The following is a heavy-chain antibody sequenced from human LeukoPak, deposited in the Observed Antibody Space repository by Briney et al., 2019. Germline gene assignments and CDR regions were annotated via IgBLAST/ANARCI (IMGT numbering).Heavy chain of an antibody. CDR2: IYYSGST. CDR1: GGSVSSGSYY. CDR3: ARATGGIFYYGSDLGWFDP. D-gene: IGHD3-10*01. J-gene: IGHJ5*02. Sequence: SETLSLTCTVSGGSVSSGSYYWSWIRQPPGKGLEWIGYIYYSGSTNYNPSLKSRVTISVDTSKNQFSLKLSSVTAADTAVYYRARATGGIFYYGSDLGWFDPWGQGTLVTVSS. V-gene: IGHV4-61*01.